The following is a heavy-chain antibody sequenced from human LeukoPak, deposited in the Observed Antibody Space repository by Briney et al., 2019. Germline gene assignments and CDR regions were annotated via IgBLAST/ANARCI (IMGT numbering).Heavy chain of an antibody. Sequence: ASVKVSCKASGYTFTSYGISWVRQAPGQGLERMGWISAYNGNTNYAQKLQGRVTMTTDTSTSTAYMELRSLRSDDTAVYYCARGVNYYDSSGYYYQGRFDPWGQGTLVTVSS. CDR3: ARGVNYYDSSGYYYQGRFDP. V-gene: IGHV1-18*01. J-gene: IGHJ5*02. CDR1: GYTFTSYG. D-gene: IGHD3-22*01. CDR2: ISAYNGNT.